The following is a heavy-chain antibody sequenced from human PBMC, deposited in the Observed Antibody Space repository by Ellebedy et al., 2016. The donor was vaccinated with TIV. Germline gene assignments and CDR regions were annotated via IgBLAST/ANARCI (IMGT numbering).Heavy chain of an antibody. D-gene: IGHD3-10*01. CDR2: ISAYNGNT. CDR3: ARDWKGYYYGSGSYYR. Sequence: ASVKVSCXASGYTFTSYGISWVRQAPGQGLEWMGWISAYNGNTNYAQKLQGRVTMTTDTSTSTAYMELRSLRSDDTAVYYCARDWKGYYYGSGSYYRWGQGTLVTVSS. V-gene: IGHV1-18*01. CDR1: GYTFTSYG. J-gene: IGHJ5*02.